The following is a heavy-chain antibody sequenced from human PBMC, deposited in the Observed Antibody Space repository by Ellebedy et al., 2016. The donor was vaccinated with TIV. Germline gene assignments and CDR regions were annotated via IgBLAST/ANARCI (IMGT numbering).Heavy chain of an antibody. V-gene: IGHV1-2*02. J-gene: IGHJ3*02. CDR1: GYTLTDYY. CDR2: IDLSSGGT. D-gene: IGHD4-23*01. CDR3: ARGHYGGNRAFDI. Sequence: ASVKVSCKASGYTLTDYYVHWVRQAPGQGLEWMGCIDLSSGGTEYEQKFRGRVTMTRDKSTSTVYMFLNSLRSEDTAVYYCARGHYGGNRAFDIWGQGTMVTVSS.